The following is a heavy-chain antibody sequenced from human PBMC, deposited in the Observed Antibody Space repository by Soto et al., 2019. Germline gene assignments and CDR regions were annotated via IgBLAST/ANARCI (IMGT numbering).Heavy chain of an antibody. D-gene: IGHD3-10*01. Sequence: GASVKVSCKASGYTFTNYGIHWVRQAPGQGLEWLGWIHAGSGDTRYSPKFQGRATMTRDTSASTAYMELRSLGSDDTAVYYCAREYYYGSGGAYWGQGTLVTVSS. CDR1: GYTFTNYG. CDR3: AREYYYGSGGAY. CDR2: IHAGSGDT. J-gene: IGHJ4*02. V-gene: IGHV1-3*01.